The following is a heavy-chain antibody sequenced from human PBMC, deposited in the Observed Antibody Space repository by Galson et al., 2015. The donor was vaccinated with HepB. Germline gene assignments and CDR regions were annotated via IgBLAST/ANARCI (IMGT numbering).Heavy chain of an antibody. D-gene: IGHD5-12*01. CDR2: INPNSGGT. J-gene: IGHJ4*02. CDR3: ARVRGDSAYESYFDY. V-gene: IGHV1-2*06. CDR1: GYSFTDYY. Sequence: SVKVSCKASGYSFTDYYIHWARQAPGQGLEWMGRINPNSGGTNYAQKFQDRVTMTRDTSISTAYMELSKLTSDDTAVYYCARVRGDSAYESYFDYWGQGTLVTVSS.